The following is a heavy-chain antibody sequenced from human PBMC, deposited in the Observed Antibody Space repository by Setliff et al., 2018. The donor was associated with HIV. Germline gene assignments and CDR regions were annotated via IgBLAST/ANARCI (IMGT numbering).Heavy chain of an antibody. J-gene: IGHJ4*02. D-gene: IGHD2-21*02. CDR3: ARGGAFCGRDSCYYLDY. CDR1: GGSISSGGYY. V-gene: IGHV4-31*01. Sequence: SETLSLTCTVSGGSISSGGYYWSWIRQHPGKGLEWIGYIYYSGSTYYNPSLKSQASISVDTSRNEFSLKLSSVTAADTAVYFCARGGAFCGRDSCYYLDYWGQGNPVTVSS. CDR2: IYYSGST.